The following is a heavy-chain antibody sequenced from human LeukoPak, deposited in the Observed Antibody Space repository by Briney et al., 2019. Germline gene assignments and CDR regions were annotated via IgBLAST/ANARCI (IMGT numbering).Heavy chain of an antibody. CDR2: ISGSGGST. Sequence: GGSLRLSCAASGFTFSSYAMSWVRQAPGKGLEWVSAISGSGGSTYYADSVKGRFTISRDNSKNTLYLQMNSLRAEDTAVYYCAKVDDSSGYYGIDYWGQGTLVTVSS. CDR1: GFTFSSYA. CDR3: AKVDDSSGYYGIDY. J-gene: IGHJ4*02. V-gene: IGHV3-23*01. D-gene: IGHD3-22*01.